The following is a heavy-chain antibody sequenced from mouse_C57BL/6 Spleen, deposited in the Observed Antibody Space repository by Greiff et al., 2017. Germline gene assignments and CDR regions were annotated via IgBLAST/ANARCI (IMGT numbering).Heavy chain of an antibody. Sequence: QVQLQQPGAELVRPGSSVKLSCKASGYTFTSYWMHWVKQRPIQGLEWIGNIDPSDSETHYNQKFKDKATLAVDKSSSTAYMQLSSLTSEDSAVYYCGRGLRTGYFDYWGQGTTLTVSS. CDR1: GYTFTSYW. V-gene: IGHV1-52*01. CDR3: GRGLRTGYFDY. CDR2: IDPSDSET. J-gene: IGHJ2*01. D-gene: IGHD2-4*01.